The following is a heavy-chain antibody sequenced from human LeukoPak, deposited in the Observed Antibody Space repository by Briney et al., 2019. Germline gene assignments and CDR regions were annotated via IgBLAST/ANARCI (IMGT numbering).Heavy chain of an antibody. CDR3: ARPRAGFGELSYYYYMDV. J-gene: IGHJ6*03. CDR1: GGSISSISYY. CDR2: IYYSGST. Sequence: SETLSLTCTVSGGSISSISYYWGWIRQPPGKGLEWSGSIYYSGSTYYNPSLKSRVTISVDTSKNQFSLKLSSVTAADTAVYYCARPRAGFGELSYYYYMDVWGKGTTVTVSS. D-gene: IGHD3-10*01. V-gene: IGHV4-39*01.